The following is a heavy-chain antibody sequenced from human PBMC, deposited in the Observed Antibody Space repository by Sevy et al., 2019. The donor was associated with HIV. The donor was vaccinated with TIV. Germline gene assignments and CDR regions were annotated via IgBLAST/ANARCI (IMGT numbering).Heavy chain of an antibody. CDR1: GFTFSSYW. J-gene: IGHJ3*02. CDR2: INSDGSST. CDR3: ARLRYCSSTSCYTYYGADAFDI. Sequence: GGSLRLSCAASGFTFSSYWMHWVRQAPGKGLVWVSRINSDGSSTSYGDSVKGRFTISRDNAKNKLYLQMNSLRAEDTAVYYCARLRYCSSTSCYTYYGADAFDIWGQGTMVTVSS. V-gene: IGHV3-74*01. D-gene: IGHD2-2*02.